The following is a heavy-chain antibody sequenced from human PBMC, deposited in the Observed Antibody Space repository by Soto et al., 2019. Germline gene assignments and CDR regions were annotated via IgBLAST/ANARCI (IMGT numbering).Heavy chain of an antibody. CDR3: ARNLIFGVVIIRVDAFDI. D-gene: IGHD3-3*01. Sequence: ASVKVSCKASGYTFTGYYMHWVRQAPGQGLEWMGWINPNSGGTNYAQKLQGRVTMTTDTSTSTAYMELRSLRSDDTAVYYCARNLIFGVVIIRVDAFDIWGQGTMVTVSS. J-gene: IGHJ3*02. CDR2: INPNSGGT. CDR1: GYTFTGYY. V-gene: IGHV1-2*02.